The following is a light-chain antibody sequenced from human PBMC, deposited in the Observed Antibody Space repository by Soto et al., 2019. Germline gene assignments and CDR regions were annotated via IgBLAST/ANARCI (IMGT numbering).Light chain of an antibody. V-gene: IGKV3-20*01. CDR1: QSVSNSY. Sequence: EIVLTQSPGTLSLSPGERATLSCRASQSVSNSYLAWYQQKPGQAPRLLIYGASSRATGIPDRFSGSGSGTDFTLTISRLEPEGFAVYYCQQYGTSPTFGQGTKVEIK. J-gene: IGKJ1*01. CDR2: GAS. CDR3: QQYGTSPT.